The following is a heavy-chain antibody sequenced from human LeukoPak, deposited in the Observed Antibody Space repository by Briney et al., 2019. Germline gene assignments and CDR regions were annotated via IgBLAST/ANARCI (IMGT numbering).Heavy chain of an antibody. CDR3: ATGNYNRPFDY. J-gene: IGHJ4*02. D-gene: IGHD1-7*01. V-gene: IGHV3-11*04. CDR1: GFTFSDTY. Sequence: GGSLRLSCAVSGFTFSDTYMTWIRQAPGKGLESLSYISPSGTDISYADSVKGRFTISRGNTKNTLYLQLNSLRAEDTAVYYCATGNYNRPFDYWGQGTLVTVSS. CDR2: ISPSGTDI.